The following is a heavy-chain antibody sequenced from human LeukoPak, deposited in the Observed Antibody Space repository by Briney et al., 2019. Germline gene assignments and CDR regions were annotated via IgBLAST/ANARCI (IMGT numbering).Heavy chain of an antibody. CDR1: GYTFTSYY. J-gene: IGHJ5*02. CDR2: INPSGGST. D-gene: IGHD7-27*01. Sequence: GASVKISCKASGYTFTSYYMHWVRQAPGQGLEWMGIINPSGGSTSYAQKFRGRVTMTRDTSTSTVYMELSSLRSEDTAVYYCARVGNPYWFDPWGQGTLVTVSS. CDR3: ARVGNPYWFDP. V-gene: IGHV1-46*03.